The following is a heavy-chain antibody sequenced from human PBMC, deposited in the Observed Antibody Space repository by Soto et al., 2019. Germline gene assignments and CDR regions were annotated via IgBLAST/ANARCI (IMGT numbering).Heavy chain of an antibody. Sequence: QVQLQESGPGLVKPSETLSLTCTVSGGSISNYWSWIRQPPGKGLEWIGYIYYSGSTNYNPSLKSRVTISVDTSKNQFSLKLSSVTAADTAVYYCARRYGASSDYWGQGTLVTVSS. CDR1: GGSISNY. CDR3: ARRYGASSDY. V-gene: IGHV4-59*01. CDR2: IYYSGST. D-gene: IGHD4-17*01. J-gene: IGHJ4*02.